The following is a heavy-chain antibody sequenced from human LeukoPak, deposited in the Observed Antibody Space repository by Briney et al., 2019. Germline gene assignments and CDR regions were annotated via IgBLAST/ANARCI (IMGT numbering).Heavy chain of an antibody. Sequence: GGSLRLSCAASGFTFSSYSMNWVRQAPGKGLEWVSYISSNSSNIYKADSLKGRFTISRDNAKNSLYLQMNSLRAEDTAVYYCARGPHEITIFGETMDVWGKGTTVTVSS. D-gene: IGHD3-3*01. V-gene: IGHV3-48*01. CDR3: ARGPHEITIFGETMDV. CDR2: ISSNSSNI. CDR1: GFTFSSYS. J-gene: IGHJ6*03.